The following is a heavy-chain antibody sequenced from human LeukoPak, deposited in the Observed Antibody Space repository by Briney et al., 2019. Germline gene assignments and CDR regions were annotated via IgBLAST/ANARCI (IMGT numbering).Heavy chain of an antibody. CDR2: IYYSGST. Sequence: SETLSLPCSVSGASISGGTYYWGWIRQPPGKGLEWIGSIYYSGSTYDNPSLKSRFTISVDTSKNQFSLKLSSVTAADTAVYYCARRGGSGRAFDYWGQGTLVTVSS. J-gene: IGHJ4*02. D-gene: IGHD1-26*01. CDR3: ARRGGSGRAFDY. V-gene: IGHV4-39*01. CDR1: GASISGGTYY.